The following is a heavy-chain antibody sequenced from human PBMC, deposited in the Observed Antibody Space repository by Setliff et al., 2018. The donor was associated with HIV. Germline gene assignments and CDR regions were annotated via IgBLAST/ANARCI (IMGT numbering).Heavy chain of an antibody. D-gene: IGHD6-25*01. CDR2: ITPISGTA. CDR3: ARGAWYTSGWHSSRYMDV. J-gene: IGHJ6*03. CDR1: GGTFSSYG. V-gene: IGHV1-69*05. Sequence: SVKVSCKASGGTFSSYGISWVRQAPGQGLEWMGGITPISGTANYAQKFQGRVIMTRDTSISTVYMELRSLRSEDTAVYYCARGAWYTSGWHSSRYMDVWGKGTTVTVSS.